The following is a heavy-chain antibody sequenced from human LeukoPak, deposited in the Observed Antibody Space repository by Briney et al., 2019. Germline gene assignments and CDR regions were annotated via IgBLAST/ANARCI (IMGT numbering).Heavy chain of an antibody. CDR2: ISASSTTI. D-gene: IGHD6-13*01. CDR3: ARAWREAAAFVYFHH. J-gene: IGHJ1*01. V-gene: IGHV3-48*01. CDR1: GFTFSSYS. Sequence: GGSLRLSCAASGFTFSSYSMNWVRQAPGKRLKWVSYISASSTTIYYADSVKGRFTISRDNAKNSLYLQMNSLRAEDTAVYYCARAWREAAAFVYFHHWGQGTLVTVPS.